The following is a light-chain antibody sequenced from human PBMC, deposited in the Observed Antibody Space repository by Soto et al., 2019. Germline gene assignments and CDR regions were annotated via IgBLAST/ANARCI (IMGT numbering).Light chain of an antibody. CDR1: QSISSN. CDR3: QHYNNWPMYT. V-gene: IGKV3-15*01. CDR2: GAS. Sequence: EIVLTQSPATVSVSSGERVTLSCRASQSISSNLAWYQQKPGQAPRLLIYGASTRATGLPVRFSGSGSGTEFTLTISSLESEDFAVYYCQHYNNWPMYTFGQGTKLEIK. J-gene: IGKJ2*01.